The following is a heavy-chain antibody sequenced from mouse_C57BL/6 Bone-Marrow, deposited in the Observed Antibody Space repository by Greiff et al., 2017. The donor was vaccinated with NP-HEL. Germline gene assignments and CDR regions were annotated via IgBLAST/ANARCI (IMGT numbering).Heavy chain of an antibody. CDR2: IYPGSGST. CDR1: GYTFTSYW. CDR3: ARLRLRKGFAY. V-gene: IGHV1-55*01. J-gene: IGHJ3*01. D-gene: IGHD2-4*01. Sequence: QVQLQQPGAELVKPGASVKMSCKASGYTFTSYWITWVKQRPGQGLEWIGDIYPGSGSTNYNEKFKSKATLTVDKSSSTAYMQLSSLTSEDSAVYSLARLRLRKGFAYWGQGTLVTVSA.